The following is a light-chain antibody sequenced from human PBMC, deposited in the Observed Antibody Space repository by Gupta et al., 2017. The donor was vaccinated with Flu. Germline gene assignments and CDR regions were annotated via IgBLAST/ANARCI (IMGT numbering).Light chain of an antibody. J-gene: IGKJ1*01. Sequence: DIQMTQSPSSLSAAVGDSVTITCRASQTIASYLNWYQQKPGKAPKLLIYAASKLEGGVPPRFGGSGSATDFTLTITDVHPEEMATYYCQQVDSLPWTFGQGTNV. CDR3: QQVDSLPWT. CDR2: AAS. CDR1: QTIASY. V-gene: IGKV1-39*01.